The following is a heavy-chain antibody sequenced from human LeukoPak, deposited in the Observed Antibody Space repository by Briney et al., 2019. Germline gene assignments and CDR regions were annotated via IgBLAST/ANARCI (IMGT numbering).Heavy chain of an antibody. CDR2: ITPNSGGT. V-gene: IGHV1-2*06. D-gene: IGHD3-9*01. CDR3: ARGRRDILTGYSPYYYYYMDV. CDR1: GYTFTGYY. Sequence: GASVTVSCKASGYTFTGYYMHWVRQAPGQGLEWMGRITPNSGGTKYAQKFQGRVTMTRHTSISTAYMELSRQRSDDTAVYYCARGRRDILTGYSPYYYYYMDVWGKGTTVTVSS. J-gene: IGHJ6*03.